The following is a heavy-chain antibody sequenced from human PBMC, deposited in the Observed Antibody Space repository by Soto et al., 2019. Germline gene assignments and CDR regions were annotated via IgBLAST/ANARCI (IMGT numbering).Heavy chain of an antibody. V-gene: IGHV4-39*01. D-gene: IGHD3-10*01. CDR2: IYYSGNT. CDR3: ARRPGASVYCYYGLDV. CDR1: GGSISSSSYY. Sequence: QLQLQESCPGLVKPSETLSLTCTVSGGSISSSSYYWGWIRQPPGKGLEWIGIIYYSGNTYYNPSLKSRVTLTVYTSKIQFSLKLRSVTAADSAVSYCARRPGASVYCYYGLDVWGQGTTVTVSS. J-gene: IGHJ6*02.